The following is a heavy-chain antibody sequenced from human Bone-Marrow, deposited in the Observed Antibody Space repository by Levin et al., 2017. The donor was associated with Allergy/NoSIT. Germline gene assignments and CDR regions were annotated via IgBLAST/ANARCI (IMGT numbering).Heavy chain of an antibody. D-gene: IGHD5-12*01. V-gene: IGHV1-18*01. Sequence: ASVKVSCKASGYTFTSYGISWVRQAPGQGLEWMGWISAYNGNTNYAQKLQGRVTMTTDTSTSTAYMELRSLRSDDTAVYYCARDTWLNGSPPRSYYYMDVWGKGTTVTVSS. CDR2: ISAYNGNT. CDR3: ARDTWLNGSPPRSYYYMDV. CDR1: GYTFTSYG. J-gene: IGHJ6*03.